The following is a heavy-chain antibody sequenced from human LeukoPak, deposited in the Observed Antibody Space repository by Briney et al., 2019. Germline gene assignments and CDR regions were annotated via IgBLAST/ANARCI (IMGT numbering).Heavy chain of an antibody. D-gene: IGHD3-22*01. CDR3: ATGASRLGDSSGYSAHFDY. V-gene: IGHV1-69-2*01. CDR2: VDPEDGET. J-gene: IGHJ4*02. CDR1: GYTFTDYY. Sequence: ASVKVSCKVSGYTFTDYYMHRVQQAPGKGLEWMGLVDPEDGETIYAEKFQGRVTITADTSTDTAYMELSSLRSEDTAVYYCATGASRLGDSSGYSAHFDYWGQGTLVTVSS.